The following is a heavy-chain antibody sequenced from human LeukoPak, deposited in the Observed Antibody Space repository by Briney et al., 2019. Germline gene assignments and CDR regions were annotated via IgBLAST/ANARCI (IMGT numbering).Heavy chain of an antibody. J-gene: IGHJ4*02. CDR2: IKYDGDEE. Sequence: GGSLRLSCAASGFTFSSYAMSWVRQAPGKGLEWVANIKYDGDEEYYVDSVKGRFTISRDNAKNSLYLQLNSLRVEDTAVYYCKSGGAAPGSFDNWGQGTLVTVSP. D-gene: IGHD6-13*01. CDR1: GFTFSSYA. V-gene: IGHV3-7*01. CDR3: KSGGAAPGSFDN.